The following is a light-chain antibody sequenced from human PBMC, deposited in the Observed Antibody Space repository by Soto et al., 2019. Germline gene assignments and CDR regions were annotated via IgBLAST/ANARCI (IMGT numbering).Light chain of an antibody. CDR2: RNN. CDR3: AAWDDSLSGHYV. CDR1: TSNIGTNY. J-gene: IGLJ1*01. Sequence: QSSLTHPPSSSGTPGQRVTISCSGSTSNIGTNYVYWYHQLPGTAPKLLISRNNQRPSGVPDRFSGSKSGTSASLAISGLRSEDEGDYYCAAWDDSLSGHYVFGTGTKVTVL. V-gene: IGLV1-47*01.